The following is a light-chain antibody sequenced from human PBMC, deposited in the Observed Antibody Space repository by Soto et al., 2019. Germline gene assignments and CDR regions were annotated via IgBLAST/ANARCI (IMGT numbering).Light chain of an antibody. Sequence: DIQMTQSPSSVSASVGDRVTITCRASQGVSTWLAWYQQKPGKAPNLLIYTASSLQSGVPSRFSGSGSGTEFTLPISSLQAEDFATYYCQQTTTFPLTVGGGTKVEI. J-gene: IGKJ4*01. CDR1: QGVSTW. CDR3: QQTTTFPLT. CDR2: TAS. V-gene: IGKV1D-12*01.